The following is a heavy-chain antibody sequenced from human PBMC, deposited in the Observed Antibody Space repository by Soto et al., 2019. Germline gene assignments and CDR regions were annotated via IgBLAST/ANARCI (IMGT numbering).Heavy chain of an antibody. J-gene: IGHJ4*02. CDR3: ARDAPTIAAQDEY. CDR1: GYTFTSYG. V-gene: IGHV1-18*01. D-gene: IGHD6-13*01. Sequence: QVQLVQSGAEVKKPGASVKVSCKASGYTFTSYGISWVRHAPGQGLEWMGWMSAYNGNTNYAQKLQGRVTMTRDTSTSTAYMDLRSLRSDDTAVYYCARDAPTIAAQDEYWGQGTLVTVSS. CDR2: MSAYNGNT.